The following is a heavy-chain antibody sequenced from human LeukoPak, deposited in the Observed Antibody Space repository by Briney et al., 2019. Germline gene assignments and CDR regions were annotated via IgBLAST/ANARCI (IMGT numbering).Heavy chain of an antibody. CDR1: GFTFSSYG. D-gene: IGHD3-3*01. V-gene: IGHV3-33*01. CDR3: ARDWVPARYYDFWSGYLEAAGFDY. J-gene: IGHJ4*02. Sequence: GGSLRLSCAASGFTFSSYGMPWVRQAPGKGLEWVAVIWYDGSNKYYADSVKGRFTISRDNSKNTLYLQMNSLRAEDTAVYYCARDWVPARYYDFWSGYLEAAGFDYWGQGTLVTVPS. CDR2: IWYDGSNK.